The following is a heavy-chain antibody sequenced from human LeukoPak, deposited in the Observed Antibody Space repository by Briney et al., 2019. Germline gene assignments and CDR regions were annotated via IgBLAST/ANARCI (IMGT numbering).Heavy chain of an antibody. CDR2: VSGTSGST. CDR3: AKSPVSSCRGSFCYPFDY. CDR1: GFTFSSYA. D-gene: IGHD2-15*01. J-gene: IGHJ4*02. V-gene: IGHV3-23*01. Sequence: GGSLRLSCAASGFTFSSYAMSWVRQAPGKGLEWVSGVSGTSGSTYYADSVKGRFTISRDNSRNTLYLQMNTLRAEDTAVYFCAKSPVSSCRGSFCYPFDYWGQGNLVTVSS.